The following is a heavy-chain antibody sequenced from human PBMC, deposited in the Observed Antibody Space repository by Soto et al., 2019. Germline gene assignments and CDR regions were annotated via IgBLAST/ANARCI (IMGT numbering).Heavy chain of an antibody. D-gene: IGHD1-26*01. CDR2: ISSRSSYI. CDR3: ARWDVANYCGMDV. CDR1: GFTFSIYS. J-gene: IGHJ6*02. Sequence: EVQLVESGGGLVKPGGSLRLSCAASGFTFSIYSMNWVRQAPGKGLEWVSSISSRSSYIYYADSVKGRFTVSRDNAKNPLYKQMNSLRAQDTAVYYCARWDVANYCGMDVWGQGNTVTVSS. V-gene: IGHV3-21*01.